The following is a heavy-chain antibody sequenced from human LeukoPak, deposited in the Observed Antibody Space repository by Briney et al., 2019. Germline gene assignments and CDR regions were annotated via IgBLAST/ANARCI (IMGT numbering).Heavy chain of an antibody. Sequence: HPGGSLRLSCAASGFTFSSYAMSWVRQAPGKGLEWVSAISGSGGSTYYADSVKGRFTISRDNSKNTLYLQMNSLRAEDTAVYYCARDSSGSLPQIECRLDYWGQGTLVTVSS. CDR2: ISGSGGST. CDR1: GFTFSSYA. D-gene: IGHD3-22*01. V-gene: IGHV3-23*01. J-gene: IGHJ4*02. CDR3: ARDSSGSLPQIECRLDY.